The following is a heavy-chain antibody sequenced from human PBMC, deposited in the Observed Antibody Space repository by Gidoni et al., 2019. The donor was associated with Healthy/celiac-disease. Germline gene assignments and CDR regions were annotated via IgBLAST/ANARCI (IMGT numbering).Heavy chain of an antibody. CDR3: ATPPRDRDGYFDY. CDR2: IILIFGTA. CDR1: GVTFSRDA. Sequence: QVQLVQSVAQVKQPVSSVQVSCKASGVTFSRDAISGLRQGPGQGLEWMGGIILIFGTANYAQKFQGRVTITADESTSTAYMELSSLRSEDTAVYYCATPPRDRDGYFDYWGQGTLVTVSS. D-gene: IGHD3-22*01. V-gene: IGHV1-69*01. J-gene: IGHJ4*02.